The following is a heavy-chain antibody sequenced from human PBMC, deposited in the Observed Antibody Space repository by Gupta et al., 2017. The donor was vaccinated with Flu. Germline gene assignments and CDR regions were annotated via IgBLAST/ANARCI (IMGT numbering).Heavy chain of an antibody. Sequence: EVQLVESGGGLVKPGGSLTLSCAASGFIFSDAYINWVRQAPGKGLEWVGRLKSHTDGGTTDYAAPVKGRFTISRDDSKNTLFLQMRSLKTEDTAVYFCTTDSSGGITFDIWGQGTMVTVSS. CDR2: LKSHTDGGTT. J-gene: IGHJ3*02. CDR1: GFIFSDAY. V-gene: IGHV3-15*01. D-gene: IGHD3-16*01. CDR3: TTDSSGGITFDI.